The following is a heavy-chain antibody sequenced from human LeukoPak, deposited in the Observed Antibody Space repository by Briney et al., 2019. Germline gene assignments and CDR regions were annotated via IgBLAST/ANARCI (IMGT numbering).Heavy chain of an antibody. CDR1: GFTVSNNY. J-gene: IGHJ4*02. Sequence: GGSLRLSCTASGFTVSNNYMNWVRQAPGKGLEWVALIYSGGTTNYADSVKGRFTISRDNSKNTLYLQMTNVRAEDTAVYYCARDPPGIAASVSGGWGQGTLVTVSP. D-gene: IGHD6-13*01. CDR3: ARDPPGIAASVSGG. V-gene: IGHV3-53*01. CDR2: IYSGGTT.